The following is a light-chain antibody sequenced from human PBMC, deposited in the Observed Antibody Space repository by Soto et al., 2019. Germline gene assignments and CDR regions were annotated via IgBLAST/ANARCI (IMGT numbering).Light chain of an antibody. CDR2: LGS. Sequence: DIVMTQSPLSLPVTPGEPASISCRSSQSLLHSNGYNYLDWYLQKPGQSPQLLIYLGSNRASGVPDRFSGSGSGTDFTLKISRVEAEDVGVYYLMQALQPPKTFGQGTKVEIK. V-gene: IGKV2-28*01. CDR1: QSLLHSNGYNY. CDR3: MQALQPPKT. J-gene: IGKJ1*01.